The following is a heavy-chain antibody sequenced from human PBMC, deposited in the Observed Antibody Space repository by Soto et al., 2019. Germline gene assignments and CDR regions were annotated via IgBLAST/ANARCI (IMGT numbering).Heavy chain of an antibody. CDR2: ISYDGSNK. J-gene: IGHJ4*02. V-gene: IGHV3-30*03. CDR3: ARGGLRLGELAHY. CDR1: GFTFSSYG. Sequence: QVQLVESGGGVVQPGRSLRLSCAASGFTFSSYGMHWVRQAPGKGLEWVAVISYDGSNKYYADSVKGRFTISRDNSKNTLYLQMNRLRAEDTAVYYCARGGLRLGELAHYWGQGTLVTVSS. D-gene: IGHD3-16*01.